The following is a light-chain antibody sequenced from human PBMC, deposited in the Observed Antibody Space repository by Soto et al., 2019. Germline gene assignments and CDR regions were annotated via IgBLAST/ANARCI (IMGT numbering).Light chain of an antibody. CDR3: QQYNNWRT. V-gene: IGKV3-15*01. J-gene: IGKJ1*01. CDR1: QSVSSN. CDR2: GES. Sequence: EIVMTQSPATLSVSPGERATLSCRASQSVSSNLAWYQQKPGQAPRLLIYGESTRATGIPARFSGSGSGTEFTLTISSLQSEDFAVYYCQQYNNWRTFGQGTKVEIK.